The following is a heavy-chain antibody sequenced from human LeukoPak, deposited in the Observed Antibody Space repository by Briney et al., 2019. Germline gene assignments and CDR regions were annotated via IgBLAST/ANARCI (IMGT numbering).Heavy chain of an antibody. V-gene: IGHV4-4*07. J-gene: IGHJ6*03. Sequence: PSETLSLTCTVPGGSISSYYWSWIRQPAGKGLEWIGRIYTSGSTNYNPSLKSRVTMSVDTSKNQFSLKLSSVTAADTAVYYCARDQYDFWSGNPPMYYYYMDVWGKGTTVTVSS. CDR1: GGSISSYY. CDR3: ARDQYDFWSGNPPMYYYYMDV. CDR2: IYTSGST. D-gene: IGHD3-3*01.